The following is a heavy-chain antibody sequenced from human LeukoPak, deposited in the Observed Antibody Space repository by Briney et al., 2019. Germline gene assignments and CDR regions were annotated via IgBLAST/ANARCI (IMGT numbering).Heavy chain of an antibody. V-gene: IGHV3-23*01. CDR3: TTKVIRGDRGDDYDD. J-gene: IGHJ4*02. D-gene: IGHD5-12*01. Sequence: GGSLRLSCAASGFTLSSYAMSWVRQAPGKGLEWVSVISGGGGSTYYAVSVKGRFTISRDNSKNTLYLQMNSLRAEDTAVYYCTTKVIRGDRGDDYDDWGQGTLVTVSS. CDR2: ISGGGGST. CDR1: GFTLSSYA.